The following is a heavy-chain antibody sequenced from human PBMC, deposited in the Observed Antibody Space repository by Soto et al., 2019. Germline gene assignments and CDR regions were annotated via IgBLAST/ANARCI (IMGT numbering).Heavy chain of an antibody. Sequence: EVQLVESGGGLVQPGGSLRLSCAASGFTFSNSWMSGVRQAPGKGLEWVANIKQDASEKYFVDSVKGRFTISRDNAKNPLYLQMNSLRAGETAVYYCASRGDYFAYWGQGTLVTVSS. CDR2: IKQDASEK. J-gene: IGHJ4*02. D-gene: IGHD3-10*01. V-gene: IGHV3-7*01. CDR3: ASRGDYFAY. CDR1: GFTFSNSW.